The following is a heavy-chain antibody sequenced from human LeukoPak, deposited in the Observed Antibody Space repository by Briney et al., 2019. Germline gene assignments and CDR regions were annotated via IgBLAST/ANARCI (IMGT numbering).Heavy chain of an antibody. CDR3: AREYYYGSGSYYNGY. D-gene: IGHD3-10*01. CDR1: GFTFSNAW. Sequence: GGSLRLSCAASGFTFSNAWMSWVRQAPGKGLEWVANIKQDGSEKYYVDSVKGRFTISRDNAKNSLYLQMNSLRAEDTAVYYCAREYYYGSGSYYNGYWGQGTLVTVSS. CDR2: IKQDGSEK. J-gene: IGHJ4*02. V-gene: IGHV3-7*04.